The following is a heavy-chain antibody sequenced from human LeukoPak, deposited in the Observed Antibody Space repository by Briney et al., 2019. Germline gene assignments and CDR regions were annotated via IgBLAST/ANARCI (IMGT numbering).Heavy chain of an antibody. Sequence: GGSLRLSCAASGFTFDDYAMHWVRQAPGKGLEWVSGISWNSGSIGYADSVKGRFTISRDNAKNSLYLQMNSLRAEDTALYYCAKDTLYSLYSSGGADYWGQGTLVTVSS. CDR3: AKDTLYSLYSSGGADY. D-gene: IGHD6-19*01. V-gene: IGHV3-9*01. J-gene: IGHJ4*02. CDR1: GFTFDDYA. CDR2: ISWNSGSI.